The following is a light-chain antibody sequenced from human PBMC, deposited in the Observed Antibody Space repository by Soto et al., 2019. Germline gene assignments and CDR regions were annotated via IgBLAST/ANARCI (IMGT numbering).Light chain of an antibody. CDR3: ISYTSSSTWV. J-gene: IGLJ3*02. CDR2: DVN. CDR1: SSDVGGYNY. V-gene: IGLV2-11*01. Sequence: QSALTQPRSVSGSPGQSVTISCTGTSSDVGGYNYVSWYQQHPGKAPKLMIYDVNMRPSGVPDRFSGSRSGNTASLTISGLQAEDESDYYCISYTSSSTWVFGGGTKVTVL.